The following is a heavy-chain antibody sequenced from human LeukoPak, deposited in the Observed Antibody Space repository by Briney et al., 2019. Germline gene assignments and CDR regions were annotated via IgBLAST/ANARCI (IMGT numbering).Heavy chain of an antibody. CDR1: GFTFTSYS. D-gene: IGHD1-1*01. J-gene: IGHJ4*02. CDR3: AKYHNWNENYFDY. V-gene: IGHV3-23*01. CDR2: ISGGGGST. Sequence: GGSLRLSCAASGFTFTSYSMNWVRQAPGKGLEWVSTISGGGGSTYYADSVKGRFTISRDNSKNTLYLQMNSLRAEDTAVYYCAKYHNWNENYFDYWGQGTLVTVSS.